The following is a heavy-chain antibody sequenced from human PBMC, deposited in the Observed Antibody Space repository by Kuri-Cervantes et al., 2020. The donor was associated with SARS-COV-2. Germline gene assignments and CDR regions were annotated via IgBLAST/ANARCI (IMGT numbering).Heavy chain of an antibody. CDR3: ARVRGDYVP. CDR1: GFTFNIYG. CDR2: IWYDGSKK. Sequence: GGSLRLSCAASGFTFNIYGMHWVRQVPGKGLEWVAVIWYDGSKKYYGDSVKGRFTISRDISENTAYLQMNSLRAEDTAVYYCARVRGDYVPWGQGTLVTVSS. J-gene: IGHJ5*02. D-gene: IGHD3-16*01. V-gene: IGHV3-33*01.